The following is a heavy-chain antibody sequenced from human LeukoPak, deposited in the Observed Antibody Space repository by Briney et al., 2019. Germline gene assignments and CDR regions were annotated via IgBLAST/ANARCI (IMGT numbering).Heavy chain of an antibody. CDR3: AGSYSAYCTNGVCPKFDAFDI. CDR1: GGSFSGYY. D-gene: IGHD2-8*01. V-gene: IGHV4-34*01. J-gene: IGHJ3*02. Sequence: SETLSLTCAAYGGSFSGYYWSWIRQPPGKGLEWIGEINHSGSTNYNPSLKSRVTISVDTSKNQFSLKLSSVTAADTAVYYCAGSYSAYCTNGVCPKFDAFDIWGQGTMVTVSS. CDR2: INHSGST.